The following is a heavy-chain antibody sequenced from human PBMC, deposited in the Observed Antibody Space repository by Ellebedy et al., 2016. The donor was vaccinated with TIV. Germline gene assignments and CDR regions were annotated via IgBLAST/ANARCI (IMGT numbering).Heavy chain of an antibody. D-gene: IGHD3-16*01. CDR1: GYAFTHYG. CDR3: ARSGDAWGIDF. Sequence: AASVKVSCRASGYAFTHYGLHWARQAPGQGLEWMAWINGGDGYPKYSWKFQGRVSFTRDTSATTAYMKLSSLTSEDTAVYYCARSGDAWGIDFWGQGTLVTVSS. CDR2: INGGDGYP. J-gene: IGHJ4*02. V-gene: IGHV1-3*01.